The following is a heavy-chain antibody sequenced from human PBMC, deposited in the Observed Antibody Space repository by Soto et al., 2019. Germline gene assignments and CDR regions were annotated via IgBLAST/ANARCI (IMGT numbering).Heavy chain of an antibody. CDR2: IYYSGST. CDR1: GGSISSYY. Sequence: QVQLQESGPGLVKPSETLSLTCTVSGGSISSYYWSWIRQPPGKGLEWIGYIYYSGSTNYNPSLKSRVTLSVDTSKNQFSLKLSSVTAADTAVYYCARLLYYDFWSGYSGNYYGMDVWGQGTTVTVSS. J-gene: IGHJ6*02. V-gene: IGHV4-59*01. CDR3: ARLLYYDFWSGYSGNYYGMDV. D-gene: IGHD3-3*01.